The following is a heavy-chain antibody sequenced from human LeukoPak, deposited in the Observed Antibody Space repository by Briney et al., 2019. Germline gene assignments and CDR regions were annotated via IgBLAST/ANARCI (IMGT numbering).Heavy chain of an antibody. V-gene: IGHV4-4*08. D-gene: IGHD3-22*01. J-gene: IGHJ2*01. CDR2: IYSNGIT. CDR3: ARRAYYDSSGYSPASGYFDL. Sequence: SETVCLTCTVSGGSIFSYYWNWIRQPPGKGLEWTGYIYSNGITSYNPSLRSRGTISIATSKNQFSLRLRSVTAADTAIYYCARRAYYDSSGYSPASGYFDLWGRGTLVSVSS. CDR1: GGSIFSYY.